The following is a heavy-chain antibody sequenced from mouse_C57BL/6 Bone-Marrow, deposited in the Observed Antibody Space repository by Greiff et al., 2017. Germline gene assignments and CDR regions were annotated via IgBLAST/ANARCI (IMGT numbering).Heavy chain of an antibody. CDR3: ARREDYGSRHWYFDV. Sequence: VQLVESGPELVKPGASVKLSCKASGYTFTSYDINWVKQRPGQGLEWIGWIYPRDGSTKYNEKFKGKATLTVDTSSSTAYMELHSLTSEDSAVYFCARREDYGSRHWYFDVWGTGTTVTVSS. J-gene: IGHJ1*03. D-gene: IGHD1-1*01. CDR2: IYPRDGST. CDR1: GYTFTSYD. V-gene: IGHV1-85*01.